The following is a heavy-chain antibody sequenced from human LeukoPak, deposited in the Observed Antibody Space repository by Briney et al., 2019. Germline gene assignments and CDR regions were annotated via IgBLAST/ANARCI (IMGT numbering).Heavy chain of an antibody. CDR2: ISSSSSTI. V-gene: IGHV3-48*04. Sequence: GGSLRLSCAASGFTFSSYNMNWVRQAPGKGLEWISYISSSSSTIYYTDSVKGRFTISRDNAKNSLYLQMNSLRAEDTAVYYCALAAAATPIDYWGQGTLVTVSS. D-gene: IGHD6-13*01. CDR1: GFTFSSYN. J-gene: IGHJ4*02. CDR3: ALAAAATPIDY.